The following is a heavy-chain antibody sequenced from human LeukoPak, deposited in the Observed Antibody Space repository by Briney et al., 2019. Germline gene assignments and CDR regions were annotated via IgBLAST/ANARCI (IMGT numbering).Heavy chain of an antibody. J-gene: IGHJ4*02. D-gene: IGHD3-16*02. V-gene: IGHV3-30*18. CDR3: AKDSRIMITFGGVIAIDY. Sequence: PGGPLRLSCAASGFTFSSYGMHWVRQAPGKGLEWVAVISYDGSNKYYADSVKGRFTISRDNSKNTLYLQMNSLRAEDTAVYYCAKDSRIMITFGGVIAIDYWGQGTLVTVSS. CDR1: GFTFSSYG. CDR2: ISYDGSNK.